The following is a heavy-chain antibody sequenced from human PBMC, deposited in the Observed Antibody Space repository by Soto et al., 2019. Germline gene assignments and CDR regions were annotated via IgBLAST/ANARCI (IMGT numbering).Heavy chain of an antibody. J-gene: IGHJ6*03. CDR3: AKDTSSSPYYMDV. D-gene: IGHD6-13*01. CDR1: GFTVSSNY. Sequence: PGGSLRLSCAASGFTVSSNYMSWVRQAPGKGLEWVSVIYSGGSTYYADSVKGRFVISRDNSKNTLHLQMNSLRAEDTAVYYCAKDTSSSPYYMDVWGKGTTVTVSS. V-gene: IGHV3-53*01. CDR2: IYSGGST.